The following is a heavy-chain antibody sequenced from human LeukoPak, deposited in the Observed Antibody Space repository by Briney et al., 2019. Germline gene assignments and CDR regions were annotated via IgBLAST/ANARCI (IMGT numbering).Heavy chain of an antibody. V-gene: IGHV1-8*01. Sequence: ASVKVSCKASGYTFTSYDINWVRQATGQGLEWMGWTNPSSGNTGSAQKFQGRVTMTRNISISTAYMELSSLTSEDMAVYYCATYGYRSGWFANYWGQGTLVTVSS. D-gene: IGHD6-19*01. CDR1: GYTFTSYD. CDR2: TNPSSGNT. J-gene: IGHJ4*02. CDR3: ATYGYRSGWFANY.